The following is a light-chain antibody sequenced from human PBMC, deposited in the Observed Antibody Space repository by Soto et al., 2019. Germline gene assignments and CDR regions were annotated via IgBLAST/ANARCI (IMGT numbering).Light chain of an antibody. CDR3: QQYKRWPLT. J-gene: IGKJ4*01. CDR2: GAS. V-gene: IGKV3-15*01. CDR1: QSVNTN. Sequence: EIEMTQSPATLSVSPGERATLSCWASQSVNTNLAWYQQKPGQAPRRLVYGASTRATGIPSRFSGSGSGTEFTLTISSLQSEDFAVYYCQQYKRWPLTFGGGTKVEIK.